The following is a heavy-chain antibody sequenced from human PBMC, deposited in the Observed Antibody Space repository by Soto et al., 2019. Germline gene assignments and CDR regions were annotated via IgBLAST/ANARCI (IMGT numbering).Heavy chain of an antibody. CDR3: ARGPFLHLGELSLNDY. Sequence: ASVKVSCKASGYTFTSYAMHWVRQAPGQGLEWMGWINTNTGNPTYAQGFTGRFVFSLDTSVSTAYLQICSLKAEDAAVYYCARGPFLHLGELSLNDYWGQGTLVTVSS. J-gene: IGHJ4*02. CDR1: GYTFTSYA. CDR2: INTNTGNP. V-gene: IGHV7-4-1*01. D-gene: IGHD3-16*02.